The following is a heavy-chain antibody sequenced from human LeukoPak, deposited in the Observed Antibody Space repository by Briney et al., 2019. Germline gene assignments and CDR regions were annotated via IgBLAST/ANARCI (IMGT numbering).Heavy chain of an antibody. V-gene: IGHV1-24*01. D-gene: IGHD4-17*01. CDR2: FDPEDGET. CDR1: GYTLTELS. J-gene: IGHJ3*02. Sequence: ASVKVSCMVSGYTLTELSMHWVRQPPGKGLEWMGGFDPEDGETIYAQKFQGRVTMTEDTSTDTAYMELSSLRSEDTAVHYCAASDYGDYVRAFDIWGQGTMVTVSS. CDR3: AASDYGDYVRAFDI.